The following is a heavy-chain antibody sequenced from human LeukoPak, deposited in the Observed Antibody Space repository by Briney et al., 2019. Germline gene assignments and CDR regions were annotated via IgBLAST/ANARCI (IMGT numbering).Heavy chain of an antibody. J-gene: IGHJ4*02. D-gene: IGHD5-18*01. CDR2: ISSRSTYI. CDR1: GFTFSSYS. CDR3: AREPTAMIL. Sequence: GGSLRLSCAASGFTFSSYSMNWVRQTPGKGLEWVSSISSRSTYIYYADSVKGRFTISRDNAKNSLYLQMSSLRAEDTAVYYCAREPTAMILWGQGTLVTVSS. V-gene: IGHV3-21*01.